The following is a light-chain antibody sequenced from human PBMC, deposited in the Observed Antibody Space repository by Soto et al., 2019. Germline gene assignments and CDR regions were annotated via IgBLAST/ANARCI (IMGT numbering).Light chain of an antibody. CDR2: DAS. Sequence: DLQITQSPSPLSASVGDRVTNTCRASQSISSWLAWYQQKPGKAPKLLIYDASSLESGVPSRFSGSGSETEFTLTISSLQPDDFATYYCQQYNTTPTFGQGTKVDIK. CDR1: QSISSW. J-gene: IGKJ1*01. CDR3: QQYNTTPT. V-gene: IGKV1-5*01.